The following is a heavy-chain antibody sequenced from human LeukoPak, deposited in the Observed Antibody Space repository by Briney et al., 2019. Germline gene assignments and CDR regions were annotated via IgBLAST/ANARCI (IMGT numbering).Heavy chain of an antibody. CDR1: GLTFSSYW. D-gene: IGHD6-13*01. CDR2: INSDGSST. CDR3: ARGMWQQPHY. Sequence: PGGSLRLFCAASGLTFSSYWIHGVRQAPGKGLVWVSRINSDGSSTSYADSVKGRFTISRDNAKNTLYLQMNSLRAEDTAVYYCARGMWQQPHYCGQGTLVTVSS. V-gene: IGHV3-74*01. J-gene: IGHJ4*02.